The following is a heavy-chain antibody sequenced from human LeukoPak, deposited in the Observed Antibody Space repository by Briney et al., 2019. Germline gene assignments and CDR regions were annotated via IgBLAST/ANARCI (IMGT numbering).Heavy chain of an antibody. CDR1: GGSISSGGYS. CDR3: ARLFAGGRWLPEDRFDY. Sequence: SQTLSLTCSVSGGSISSGGYSWSWIRQPPGKGLEWIGYIYHSGSTYYNPSLKSRVTISVDRSKNQFSLKLSSVTAADTAVYYCARLFAGGRWLPEDRFDYWGQGTLVTVSS. V-gene: IGHV4-30-2*01. CDR2: IYHSGST. D-gene: IGHD5-24*01. J-gene: IGHJ4*02.